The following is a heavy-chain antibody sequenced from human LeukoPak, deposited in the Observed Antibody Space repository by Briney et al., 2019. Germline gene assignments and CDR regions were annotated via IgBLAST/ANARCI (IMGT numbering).Heavy chain of an antibody. Sequence: GGSPRPSCAASGFTVSNYYMSWVRKAPGEGLEWVSVIYSGGDTYHADSVKGRFTLSRDNSKNTLYLQMNSLRAEDTAVYYCARDPDAWGQGTLVTVSS. V-gene: IGHV3-66*01. CDR1: GFTVSNYY. CDR3: ARDPDA. CDR2: IYSGGDT. J-gene: IGHJ5*02.